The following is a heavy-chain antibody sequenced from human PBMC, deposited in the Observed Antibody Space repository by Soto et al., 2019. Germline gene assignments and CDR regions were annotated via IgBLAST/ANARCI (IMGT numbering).Heavy chain of an antibody. Sequence: EVQLVESGGGLVQPGRSLRLSCAASGFTFDDYAMHWVRQAPGKGLEWVSGISWNSGSIGYADSVKGRFTISRDNAKNSLYLQMSSLRAEDTALYYCAKDLHIVATIGHDDFDIWGQGTMVTVSS. J-gene: IGHJ3*02. CDR3: AKDLHIVATIGHDDFDI. CDR2: ISWNSGSI. D-gene: IGHD5-12*01. V-gene: IGHV3-9*01. CDR1: GFTFDDYA.